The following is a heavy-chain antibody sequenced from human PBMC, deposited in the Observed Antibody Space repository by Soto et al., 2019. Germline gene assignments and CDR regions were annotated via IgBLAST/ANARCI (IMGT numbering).Heavy chain of an antibody. D-gene: IGHD3-10*01. J-gene: IGHJ3*02. CDR2: IWYDGSNK. CDR1: GVTFSSYG. CDR3: ARDHMVRGPGAFDI. V-gene: IGHV3-33*01. Sequence: GGSLRLSCAASGVTFSSYGMHWVRQAPGKGLEWVAVIWYDGSNKYYADSVKGRFTISRDNSKNTLYLQMNSLRAEDTAVYYCARDHMVRGPGAFDIWGQGTMVTVSS.